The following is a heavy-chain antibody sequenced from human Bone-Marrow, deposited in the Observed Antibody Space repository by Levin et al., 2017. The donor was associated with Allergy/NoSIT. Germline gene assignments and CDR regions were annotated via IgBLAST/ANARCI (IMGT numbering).Heavy chain of an antibody. D-gene: IGHD3-16*01. V-gene: IGHV1-58*01. Sequence: SVKVSCKASGFTFSVSAVQWVRQARGQRLEWIGWIVVGSDNTHYAQEFQERATITRDLSTSTVHMELRTLRPDDTPISFCGADWNWGRNVAFCFDSWGPGTQVTGSS. CDR1: GFTFSVSA. CDR3: GADWNWGRNVAFCFDS. CDR2: IVVGSDNT. J-gene: IGHJ4*02.